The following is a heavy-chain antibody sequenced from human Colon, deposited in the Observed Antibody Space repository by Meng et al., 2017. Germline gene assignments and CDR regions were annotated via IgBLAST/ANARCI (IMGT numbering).Heavy chain of an antibody. J-gene: IGHJ4*02. CDR3: ARGRYRSTH. D-gene: IGHD2-2*02. CDR2: ISGSGSSV. CDR1: GFTFSDYY. V-gene: IGHV3-11*01. Sequence: QVQLVGSGGGLVKPGGSLRPSCAASGFTFSDYYMTWIRQAPGKGLEWLSYISGSGSSVYYADSVKGRITISRDNAKNSLYLQMNSLRAEDTAVYYCARGRYRSTHWGQGTLVTVSS.